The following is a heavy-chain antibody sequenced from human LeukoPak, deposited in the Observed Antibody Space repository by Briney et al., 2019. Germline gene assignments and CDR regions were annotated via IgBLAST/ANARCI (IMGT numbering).Heavy chain of an antibody. CDR1: GFTFSSYG. Sequence: GGSLRLSCAASGFTFSSYGMHWVRQAPGKGLEWVAVISYDGSNKYYADSVKGRFTISRDNSKNTLYLQMNSLRAEDTAVYYCAKVAYGSGSYYNLWGQGTLVTVSS. V-gene: IGHV3-30*18. CDR2: ISYDGSNK. J-gene: IGHJ5*02. CDR3: AKVAYGSGSYYNL. D-gene: IGHD3-10*01.